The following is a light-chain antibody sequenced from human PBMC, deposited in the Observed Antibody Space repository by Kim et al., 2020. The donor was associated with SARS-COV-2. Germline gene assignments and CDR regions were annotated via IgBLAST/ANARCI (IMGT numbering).Light chain of an antibody. J-gene: IGLJ3*02. CDR2: DVS. Sequence: GQSITISCTGTSSDVGGYNYVSWYQQHPDKAPRLMIYDVSNRPSAVSNRFSGSKSGNTASLTISGLQAEDEADYYCSSYTSSNTLVFGGGTQLTVL. CDR1: SSDVGGYNY. V-gene: IGLV2-14*03. CDR3: SSYTSSNTLV.